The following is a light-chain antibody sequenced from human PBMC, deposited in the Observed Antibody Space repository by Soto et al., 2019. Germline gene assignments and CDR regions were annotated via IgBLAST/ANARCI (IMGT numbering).Light chain of an antibody. CDR1: SSDVGDYNY. V-gene: IGLV2-14*01. CDR3: SSYTSSNTLL. Sequence: QSALTQPASVSGSPGQSITISCTGSSSDVGDYNYVSWYQQHPGKAPKLMIYEVNNRPSGVSDRFSGSKSGNTASLTISGLQAEDEADYYCSSYTSSNTLLFGGGTKLTAL. CDR2: EVN. J-gene: IGLJ2*01.